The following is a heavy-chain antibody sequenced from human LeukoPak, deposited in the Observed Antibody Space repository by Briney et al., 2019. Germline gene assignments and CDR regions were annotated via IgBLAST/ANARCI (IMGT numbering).Heavy chain of an antibody. CDR3: ARDPQIYGSGSYYVGWFDP. CDR1: GYTFTGYY. CDR2: INPNSGGT. D-gene: IGHD3-10*01. J-gene: IGHJ5*02. Sequence: ASVKVSCKASGYTFTGYYMHWVRLAPGQGLEWMGWINPNSGGTNYAQKFQGRVTMTRDTSISTAYMELSRLRSDDTAVYYCARDPQIYGSGSYYVGWFDPWGQGTLVTVSS. V-gene: IGHV1-2*02.